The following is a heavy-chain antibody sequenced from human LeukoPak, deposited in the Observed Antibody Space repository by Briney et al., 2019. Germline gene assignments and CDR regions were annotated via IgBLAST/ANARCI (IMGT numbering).Heavy chain of an antibody. CDR2: IYYSGNT. J-gene: IGHJ3*02. CDR1: GGSISSSDYY. CDR3: ARGNYYDSTTYYRAFDI. V-gene: IGHV4-39*07. D-gene: IGHD3-22*01. Sequence: SETLSLTCIVSGGSISSSDYYWGWIRQPPGKGLEWIGSIYYSGNTNYNPSLKSRVTISVDTSKNQFSLKLSSVTAADTAVYYCARGNYYDSTTYYRAFDIWGQGTMVTVSS.